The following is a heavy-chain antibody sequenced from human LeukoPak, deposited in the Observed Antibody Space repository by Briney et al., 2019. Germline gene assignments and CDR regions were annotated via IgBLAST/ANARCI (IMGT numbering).Heavy chain of an antibody. Sequence: GESLKISCKGSGYSFTSYWIGWVRQMPGKGLEWMGIIYPGDSDTRYSPSFQGQVTISADKSISTAYLQWSSLRASDTAMYYCARGTVATIPWTGFDYWGQGTLVTVSS. CDR1: GYSFTSYW. J-gene: IGHJ4*02. CDR3: ARGTVATIPWTGFDY. CDR2: IYPGDSDT. D-gene: IGHD5-24*01. V-gene: IGHV5-51*01.